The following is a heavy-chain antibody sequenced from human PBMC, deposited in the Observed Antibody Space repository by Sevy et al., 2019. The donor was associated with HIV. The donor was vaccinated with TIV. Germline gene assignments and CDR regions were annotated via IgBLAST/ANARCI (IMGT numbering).Heavy chain of an antibody. Sequence: SETLSLTCTVSCGSMISYFWSWIRQPPGKSLEWIGYIYYTLTTNYNPFLNSRLTSSLDTSKNRFSLKLTAVTAADTAVYYCARASVLTPRVFDSWGQGTLVTVSS. J-gene: IGHJ4*02. D-gene: IGHD2-15*01. CDR2: IYYTLTT. CDR3: ARASVLTPRVFDS. V-gene: IGHV4-59*01. CDR1: CGSMISYF.